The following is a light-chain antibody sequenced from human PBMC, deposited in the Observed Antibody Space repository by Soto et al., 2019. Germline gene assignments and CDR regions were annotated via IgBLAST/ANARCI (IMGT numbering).Light chain of an antibody. CDR1: QNVSTY. J-gene: IGKJ1*01. V-gene: IGKV3-11*01. Sequence: EIVMTQSPATLSLSPGGIGTLSCRASQNVSTYLIWYQQKPGQAPRLLIYDASNRATGIPARFSGSGSGTDFTLTISSLEPEDSAVYYCQQRSRWPRTFGQGTKVDIK. CDR3: QQRSRWPRT. CDR2: DAS.